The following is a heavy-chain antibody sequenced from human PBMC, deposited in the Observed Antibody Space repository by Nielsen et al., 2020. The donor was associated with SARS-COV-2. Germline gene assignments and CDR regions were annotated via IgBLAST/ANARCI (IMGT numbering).Heavy chain of an antibody. CDR2: ISGYNGDT. CDR1: GGTFSSEA. CDR3: ARPITNNYYYYYMDV. V-gene: IGHV1-18*01. D-gene: IGHD1-1*01. Sequence: ASVKVSCKASGGTFSSEAISWVRQAPGQGLEWMGWISGYNGDTNYAQKFQGRVTMTTDTSTSTAYMELRSLRSDDTAVYYCARPITNNYYYYYMDVWGKGTTVTVSS. J-gene: IGHJ6*03.